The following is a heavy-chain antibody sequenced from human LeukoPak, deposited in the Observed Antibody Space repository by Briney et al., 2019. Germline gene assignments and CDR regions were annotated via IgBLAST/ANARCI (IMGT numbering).Heavy chain of an antibody. V-gene: IGHV1-69*13. J-gene: IGHJ6*02. CDR2: IIPIFDTA. D-gene: IGHD5-24*01. CDR3: ARDPGWQQFPSHYGMDV. Sequence: ASVKVSCKASGGTFSSYAISWVRQAPGQGLEWMGGIIPIFDTANYAQKFQGRVTITADESTSTAYMELSSLRSEDTAVYYCARDPGWQQFPSHYGMDVWGQGTTVTVSS. CDR1: GGTFSSYA.